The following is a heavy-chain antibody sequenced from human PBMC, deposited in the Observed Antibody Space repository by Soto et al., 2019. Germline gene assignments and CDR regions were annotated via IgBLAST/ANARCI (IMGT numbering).Heavy chain of an antibody. CDR2: MNPISGNA. D-gene: IGHD1-26*01. CDR3: ARWVVGADYSDY. J-gene: IGHJ4*02. V-gene: IGHV1-8*01. Sequence: QVQLVQSGAEVKEPGASVRVSCKASGYTFTNNDISWVRQATGQGLEWRGWMNPISGNAGYAQKFQGRVPMTRNTSISTAYLELRSLRVEDTAVYYCARWVVGADYSDYWGQGTLVTVSS. CDR1: GYTFTNND.